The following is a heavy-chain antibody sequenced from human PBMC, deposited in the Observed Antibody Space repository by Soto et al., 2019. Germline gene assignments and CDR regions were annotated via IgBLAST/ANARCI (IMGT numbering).Heavy chain of an antibody. J-gene: IGHJ6*02. Sequence: GASVKVSCKASGYTFTSYGISWVRQAPGQGLEWMGWISAYNGNTNYAQKLQGRVTMTTDTSTSTAYMELRSLRSDDTAVYYCASPMITMVRGAPGYYYYGMDVWRQGTTVTVSS. CDR1: GYTFTSYG. CDR3: ASPMITMVRGAPGYYYYGMDV. V-gene: IGHV1-18*04. CDR2: ISAYNGNT. D-gene: IGHD3-10*01.